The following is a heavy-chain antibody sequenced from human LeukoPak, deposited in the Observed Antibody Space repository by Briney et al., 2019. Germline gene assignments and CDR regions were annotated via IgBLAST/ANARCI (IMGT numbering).Heavy chain of an antibody. CDR1: GYTFSGNY. D-gene: IGHD4-11*01. V-gene: IGHV1-2*02. Sequence: GASVKVSCKASGYTFSGNYMHWVRQAPGQGLEWMGWINPNSGGTNYAQKFQGRVTMTRDTSISTAYMELSRLRSDDTAVYYCARDLVYSNYGVDVWGQGTTVTVSS. CDR2: INPNSGGT. CDR3: ARDLVYSNYGVDV. J-gene: IGHJ6*02.